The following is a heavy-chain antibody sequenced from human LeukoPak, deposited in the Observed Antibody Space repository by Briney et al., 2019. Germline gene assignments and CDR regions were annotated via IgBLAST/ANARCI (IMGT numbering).Heavy chain of an antibody. Sequence: GGSLRLSCAASGFTVSSHYMSWVRQAPGKGLEWVSVIYSGGSTYYADSVKGRFTISRYNSKNTLYLQMNSLRAEDTAVYYCARVDIVDNWFDPWGQGTLVTVSS. CDR2: IYSGGST. D-gene: IGHD5-12*01. J-gene: IGHJ5*02. V-gene: IGHV3-53*04. CDR3: ARVDIVDNWFDP. CDR1: GFTVSSHY.